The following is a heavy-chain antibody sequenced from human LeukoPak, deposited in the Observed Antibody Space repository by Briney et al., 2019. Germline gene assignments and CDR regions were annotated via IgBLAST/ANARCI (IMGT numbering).Heavy chain of an antibody. CDR1: GGSISSSSYY. Sequence: SETLSLTCTVSGGSISSSSYYWSWIRQPPGKGLEWIGEINHSGSTNYNPSLKSRVTISVDTSKNQFSLKLSSVTAADTAVYYCARNPHDETIFGVVMYYFDYWGQGTLVTASS. D-gene: IGHD3-3*01. J-gene: IGHJ4*02. CDR3: ARNPHDETIFGVVMYYFDY. V-gene: IGHV4-39*07. CDR2: INHSGST.